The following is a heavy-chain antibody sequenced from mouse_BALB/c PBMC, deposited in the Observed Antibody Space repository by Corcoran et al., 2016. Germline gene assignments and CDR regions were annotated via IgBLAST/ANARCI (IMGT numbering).Heavy chain of an antibody. V-gene: IGHV3-6*02. CDR3: ARREEIFDGYYDYAMDY. Sequence: DVQLQESGPGLVKPSPSLSLTCSVTGSYITSGYYWNWIRQFPGNKLEWMGYISYDGSNNYNPSLKNRISITRDTSKNQFFLKLNSVTTEDTATYYCARREEIFDGYYDYAMDYWGQGTSVTVSS. J-gene: IGHJ4*01. CDR1: GSYITSGYY. D-gene: IGHD2-3*01. CDR2: ISYDGSN.